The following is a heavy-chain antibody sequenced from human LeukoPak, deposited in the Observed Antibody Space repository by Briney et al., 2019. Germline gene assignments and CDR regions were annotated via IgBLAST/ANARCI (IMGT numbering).Heavy chain of an antibody. D-gene: IGHD3-22*01. V-gene: IGHV3-48*02. CDR2: ISSTSSIM. CDR3: ARDQDYYDSSGYGY. CDR1: GFTFSTYS. J-gene: IGHJ4*02. Sequence: GGSLRLSCAASGFTFSTYSMNWVRQAPGKGLEWVSYISSTSSIMYYADSVKGRFTISRDNAKNSLYPQMNSLRDEDTAVYYCARDQDYYDSSGYGYWGQGTLVTVSS.